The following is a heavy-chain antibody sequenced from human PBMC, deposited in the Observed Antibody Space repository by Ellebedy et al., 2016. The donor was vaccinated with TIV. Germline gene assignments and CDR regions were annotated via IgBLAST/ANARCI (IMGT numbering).Heavy chain of an antibody. V-gene: IGHV1-69*13. CDR1: GGTFSSYA. Sequence: SVKVSCXASGGTFSSYAISWVRQAPGQGLEWMGGIIPIFGTANYAQKFQGRVTITADESTSTAYMELSSLRSEDTAVYYCARVGGPKTVTIGEYWYFDLWGRGTLVTVSS. CDR3: ARVGGPKTVTIGEYWYFDL. J-gene: IGHJ2*01. D-gene: IGHD4-17*01. CDR2: IIPIFGTA.